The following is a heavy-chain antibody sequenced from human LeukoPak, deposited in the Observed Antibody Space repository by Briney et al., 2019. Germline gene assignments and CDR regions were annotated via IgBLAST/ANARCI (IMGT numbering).Heavy chain of an antibody. Sequence: PGGSLRLSCAASGFTFSSYTMNWVRQAPGKGVEWVSSNSSTSIFIYYADSVKGRFAISRDNAKDSLYLQMNSLRAEDTAIYYCARDYYGSGSYHDVWGKGTTVTISS. V-gene: IGHV3-21*06. J-gene: IGHJ6*04. CDR2: NSSTSIFI. CDR1: GFTFSSYT. CDR3: ARDYYGSGSYHDV. D-gene: IGHD3-10*01.